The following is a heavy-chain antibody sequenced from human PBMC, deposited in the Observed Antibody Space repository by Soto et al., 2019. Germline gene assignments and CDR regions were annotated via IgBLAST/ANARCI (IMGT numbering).Heavy chain of an antibody. D-gene: IGHD1-1*01. J-gene: IGHJ4*02. V-gene: IGHV4-39*01. CDR2: IYYSGNT. CDR1: GGSISSSSHH. Sequence: PSETLSLTCTVSGGSISSSSHHWAWIRQPPGKGLEWIGSIYYSGNTYHNPSLKSRVTISVDTSKNQFSLKLSSVTAADTSVYYCAETGTGPGGLDYWGQGTLVTVSS. CDR3: AETGTGPGGLDY.